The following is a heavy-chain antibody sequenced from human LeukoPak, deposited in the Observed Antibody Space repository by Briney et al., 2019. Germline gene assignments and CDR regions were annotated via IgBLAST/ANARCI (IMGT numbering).Heavy chain of an antibody. CDR3: AKDLVGYSGYDFDY. CDR2: ISGSGGST. V-gene: IGHV3-23*01. D-gene: IGHD5-12*01. Sequence: GGSLRLSCAASGFTFSSYAVSWVRQAPGKGLEWVSGISGSGGSTYYTDSVKGRFTISRDNSKNTLYLQMTSLRAEDTAVYYCAKDLVGYSGYDFDYWGQGTLVTVSS. CDR1: GFTFSSYA. J-gene: IGHJ4*02.